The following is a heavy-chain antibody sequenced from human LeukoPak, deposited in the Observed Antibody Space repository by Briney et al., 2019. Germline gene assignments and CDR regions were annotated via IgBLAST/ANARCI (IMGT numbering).Heavy chain of an antibody. Sequence: SETLSLTCAVYGGSFSGYYWSWIRQPPGKGLEWIGEINHSGSTNYNPSLRSRVTISVDTSKNQFSLKLSSVTAADTAVYYCARGLRNSGSYWVISPRNNWFDPWGQGILVTVSS. J-gene: IGHJ5*02. D-gene: IGHD1-26*01. CDR3: ARGLRNSGSYWVISPRNNWFDP. CDR1: GGSFSGYY. CDR2: INHSGST. V-gene: IGHV4-34*01.